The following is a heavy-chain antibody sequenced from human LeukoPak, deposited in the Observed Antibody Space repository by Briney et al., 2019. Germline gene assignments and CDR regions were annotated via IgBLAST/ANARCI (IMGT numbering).Heavy chain of an antibody. CDR1: GFTFSNYW. Sequence: GGSLRLSCAASGFTFSNYWMTWVRQAPGKGLEWVANIKHDGSEDYYLDSVKGRFTISRDNAKSSMWLQMNSLRDEDTAVYYCARGFCSGGSCYPFDPWGQGTLVTVSS. CDR2: IKHDGSED. J-gene: IGHJ5*02. V-gene: IGHV3-7*01. CDR3: ARGFCSGGSCYPFDP. D-gene: IGHD2-15*01.